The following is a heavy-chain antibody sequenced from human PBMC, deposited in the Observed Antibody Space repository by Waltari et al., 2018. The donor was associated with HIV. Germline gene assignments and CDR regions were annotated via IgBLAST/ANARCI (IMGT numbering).Heavy chain of an antibody. Sequence: QVQLVQSGAEVKKPGSSVKVSCKASGCTFSSYAISWVRQAPGQGLEWLGVIIPILGTANYEQKFQGRVTITADKSTSTAYMELSSLRSEDTAVYYCARVLTVTTTPLYYGMDVWGQGTTVTVSS. CDR2: IIPILGTA. V-gene: IGHV1-69*06. J-gene: IGHJ6*02. CDR1: GCTFSSYA. CDR3: ARVLTVTTTPLYYGMDV. D-gene: IGHD4-17*01.